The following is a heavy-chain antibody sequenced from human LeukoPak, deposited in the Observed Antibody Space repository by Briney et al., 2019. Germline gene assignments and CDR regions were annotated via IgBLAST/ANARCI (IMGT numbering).Heavy chain of an antibody. Sequence: ASVKVSCKASGYTFTDYYIHWVRQAPGQGLEWMGWINPNSGGTKYARRFQGRVTMTRDASISTAYTELSSLRSDDTAVYYCARVVDGYNYGVFDIWGQGTVVTVSS. CDR3: ARVVDGYNYGVFDI. J-gene: IGHJ3*02. D-gene: IGHD5-24*01. CDR1: GYTFTDYY. CDR2: INPNSGGT. V-gene: IGHV1-2*02.